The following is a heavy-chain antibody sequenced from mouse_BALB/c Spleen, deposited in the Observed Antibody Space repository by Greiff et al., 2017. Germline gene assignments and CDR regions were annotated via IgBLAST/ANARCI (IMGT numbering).Heavy chain of an antibody. J-gene: IGHJ2*01. D-gene: IGHD4-1*01. Sequence: VQLQQSGPELVKPGASGKMSCKASGYTFTDYYMDWVKQSHGESFEWIGRVNPYNGGTSYNQKFKGKATLTVDKSSSTAYMELNSLTSEDSAVYYCARGGAGTRYFDYWGQGTTLTVSS. CDR1: GYTFTDYY. CDR3: ARGGAGTRYFDY. CDR2: VNPYNGGT. V-gene: IGHV1-19*01.